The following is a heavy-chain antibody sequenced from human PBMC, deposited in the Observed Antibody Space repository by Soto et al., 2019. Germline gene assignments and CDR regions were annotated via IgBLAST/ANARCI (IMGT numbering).Heavy chain of an antibody. Sequence: PGESLKISCKGSGYSFTSYWIGWVRQMPGKGLEWMGIIYPGDSDTRYSPSFQGQVTISADKSISTAYLQWSSLKASDTAMYYCARRPGSGSYSHPWLDPGGRGTLATVPS. CDR3: ARRPGSGSYSHPWLDP. J-gene: IGHJ5*02. V-gene: IGHV5-51*01. D-gene: IGHD1-26*01. CDR2: IYPGDSDT. CDR1: GYSFTSYW.